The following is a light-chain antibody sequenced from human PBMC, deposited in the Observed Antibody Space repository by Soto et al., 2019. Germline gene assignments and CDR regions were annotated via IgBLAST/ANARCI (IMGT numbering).Light chain of an antibody. CDR1: SSDVGSYNL. J-gene: IGLJ2*01. CDR2: EGS. CDR3: CSYAGTLV. Sequence: QSALTQPASVSGSPGQSSTISCTGTSSDVGSYNLVSWYQQHPGKAPKLMIYEGSKRPSGVSNRFSGSKSGNTASLTISGLQAEDEADYYCCSYAGTLVFGGGTKVTVL. V-gene: IGLV2-23*01.